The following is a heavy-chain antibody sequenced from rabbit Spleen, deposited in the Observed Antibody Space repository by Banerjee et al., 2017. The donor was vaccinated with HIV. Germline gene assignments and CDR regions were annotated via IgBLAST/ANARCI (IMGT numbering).Heavy chain of an antibody. CDR2: ISTDSGST. CDR3: ARDLDGVIGWNFGW. D-gene: IGHD4-1*01. J-gene: IGHJ6*01. Sequence: QEQLVESGGGLVKPGASLTLTCKASGFTLSTHWMSWVRQAPGKGLEWIGCISTDSGSTYYASWAKGRFTISKTSSTTVTLQLNSLTAADTATYFCARDLDGVIGWNFGWWGPGTLVTVS. V-gene: IGHV1S45*01. CDR1: GFTLSTHW.